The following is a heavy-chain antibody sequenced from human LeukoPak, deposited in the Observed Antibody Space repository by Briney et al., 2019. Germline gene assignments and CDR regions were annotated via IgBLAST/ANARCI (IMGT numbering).Heavy chain of an antibody. V-gene: IGHV3-7*01. CDR1: GFTFSSRDW. CDR3: ARDGTQWIQPNWYFDL. CDR2: IKQDGSEK. Sequence: GGSLRLSCVASGFTFSSRDWMTWVRQAPGKGLEWVANIKQDGSEKKYVDSVKGRFTISRDNAKNSLYLQMNSLRAEDTAVYYCARDGTQWIQPNWYFDLWGRGTLVTVSS. J-gene: IGHJ2*01. D-gene: IGHD5-18*01.